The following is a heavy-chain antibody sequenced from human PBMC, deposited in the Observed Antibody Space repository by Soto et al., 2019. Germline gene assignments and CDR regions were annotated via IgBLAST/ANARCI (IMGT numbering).Heavy chain of an antibody. J-gene: IGHJ4*02. CDR3: ARQIYDSDTGPNFQYYFDS. Sequence: GQSLKISCQGCGYSFAGSWITWVRQKPGKCTEWMGRIDPSDSQTYYSPSFRGHVTISVTKSITTVFLQWSSLRASDTAMYYCARQIYDSDTGPNFQYYFDSWGQGTPVTVSS. V-gene: IGHV5-10-1*01. CDR1: GYSFAGSW. CDR2: IDPSDSQT. D-gene: IGHD3-22*01.